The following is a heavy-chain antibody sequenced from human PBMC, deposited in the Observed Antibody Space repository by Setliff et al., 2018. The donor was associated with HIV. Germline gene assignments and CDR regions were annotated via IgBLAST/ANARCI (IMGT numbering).Heavy chain of an antibody. CDR2: INFSGTT. D-gene: IGHD3-3*01. CDR1: RGPFSGYF. V-gene: IGHV4-34*01. CDR3: VRGGGEHYPLFSGYYTPWGDF. J-gene: IGHJ4*02. Sequence: PSETLSLTCGVFRGPFSGYFWSWIRQSPGRGLEWIGEINFSGTTNYNPSLKSRVTIAIDTSKEWFSLNLTSVTAADTATYYCVRGGGEHYPLFSGYYTPWGDFWGQGMLVTVSS.